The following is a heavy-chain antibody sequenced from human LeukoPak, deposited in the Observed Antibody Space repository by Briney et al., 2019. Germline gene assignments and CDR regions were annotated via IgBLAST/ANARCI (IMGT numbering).Heavy chain of an antibody. CDR2: ISSSSSTI. Sequence: GGSLRLSCAASGFTFSSYSMNWVRQAPGKGLEWVSYISSSSSTIYYADSVKGRFTISRDNAKNSLYPQMNSLRAEDTAVYYCARGGCSSTSCRPDYWGQGTLVTVSS. D-gene: IGHD2-2*01. CDR1: GFTFSSYS. CDR3: ARGGCSSTSCRPDY. V-gene: IGHV3-48*01. J-gene: IGHJ4*02.